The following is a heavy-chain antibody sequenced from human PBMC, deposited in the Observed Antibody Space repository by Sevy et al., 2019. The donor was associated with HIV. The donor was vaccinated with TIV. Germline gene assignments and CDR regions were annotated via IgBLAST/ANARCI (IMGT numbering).Heavy chain of an antibody. J-gene: IGHJ5*02. D-gene: IGHD6-13*01. CDR2: ISSSGSTI. CDR3: ARDSIARGEAAGSSDWFDP. Sequence: GGSLRLSCAASGFTFSSYEMNWVRQAPGKGLEWGSYISSSGSTIYYADSVKGRFTISRDNAKNSLYLQMNSLRAEDTAVYYCARDSIARGEAAGSSDWFDPWGQGTLVTVSS. CDR1: GFTFSSYE. V-gene: IGHV3-48*03.